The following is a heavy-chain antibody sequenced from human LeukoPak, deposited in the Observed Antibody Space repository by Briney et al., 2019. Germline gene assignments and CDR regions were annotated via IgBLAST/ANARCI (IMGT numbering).Heavy chain of an antibody. CDR1: GYTFTDYY. V-gene: IGHV1-69-2*01. Sequence: ASVKVSCKVSGYTFTDYYMHWVQQAPGKGLEWMGRVDPEDGETIYAEKFQGRVTITTDTSTGTAYMELSSLRSEDTAVYYCATGPGELLHWGQGTLVTVSS. J-gene: IGHJ4*02. D-gene: IGHD1-26*01. CDR3: ATGPGELLH. CDR2: VDPEDGET.